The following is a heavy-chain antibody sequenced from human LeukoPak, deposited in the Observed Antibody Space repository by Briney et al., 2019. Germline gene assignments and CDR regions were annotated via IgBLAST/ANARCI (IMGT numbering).Heavy chain of an antibody. V-gene: IGHV4-39*01. CDR2: IHYSGST. Sequence: PSETLSLTCTVSGGSISSSSSSWGWIRQPPGKGLEWIGSIHYSGSTYYNPSLKSRVTISVDTSKNQFSLKLSSVTAADTAVYYCARHLGEYYYYYMDVWGKGTTVTVSS. CDR1: GGSISSSSSS. J-gene: IGHJ6*03. CDR3: ARHLGEYYYYYMDV. D-gene: IGHD3-16*01.